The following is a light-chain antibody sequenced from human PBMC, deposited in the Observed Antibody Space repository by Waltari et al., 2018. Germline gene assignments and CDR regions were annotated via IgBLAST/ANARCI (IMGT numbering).Light chain of an antibody. V-gene: IGKV1-5*03. CDR2: KGS. Sequence: DIQMTQFPSTLSASVEDRVTITCRASSTINNYLAWYQQKPGKAPELLIYKGSTLQSGVPSRFTGSGSGTEFTLTISSLQPDDCVTYYCQQYADYPLTFGQGTKLEIK. CDR3: QQYADYPLT. J-gene: IGKJ2*01. CDR1: STINNY.